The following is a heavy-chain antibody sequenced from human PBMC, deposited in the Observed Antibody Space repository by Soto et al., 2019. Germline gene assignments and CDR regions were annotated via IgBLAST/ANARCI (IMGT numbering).Heavy chain of an antibody. CDR1: GGTFSSYA. V-gene: IGHV1-69*01. Sequence: QVQLVQSGAEVKKPGSSVKVSCKASGGTFSSYAISWVRQAPGQGLEWMGGIIPIFGTANYAQKFQGRVTIXADEXXXXXYMELSSLRSXXXXXXXXXXXXXXXXXSWYGAGVNXFDYWGQGTLVTVSX. CDR3: XXXXXXXXXSWYGAGVNXFDY. D-gene: IGHD6-13*01. J-gene: IGHJ4*02. CDR2: IIPIFGTA.